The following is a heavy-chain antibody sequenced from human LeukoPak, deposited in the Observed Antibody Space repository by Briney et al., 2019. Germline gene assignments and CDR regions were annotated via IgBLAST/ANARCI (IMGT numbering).Heavy chain of an antibody. D-gene: IGHD1-1*01. J-gene: IGHJ2*01. Sequence: GGSLRLSCAASGFTFSSYSMNWVRQAPGKGLEWVSSISRSSSYIYYADSVKGRFTISRDNAKNSLYLQMNSLRAEDTAVYYCASPAGTYWYFDLWGRGTLVTVSS. V-gene: IGHV3-21*01. CDR3: ASPAGTYWYFDL. CDR1: GFTFSSYS. CDR2: ISRSSSYI.